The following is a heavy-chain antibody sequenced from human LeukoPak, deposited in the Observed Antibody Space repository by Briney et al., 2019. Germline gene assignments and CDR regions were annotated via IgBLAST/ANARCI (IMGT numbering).Heavy chain of an antibody. CDR2: MNPNSGNA. D-gene: IGHD6-19*01. J-gene: IGHJ4*02. CDR3: ARGAWYSSGYTALHYFDY. CDR1: GYTFTSHD. Sequence: ASVKVSCKASGYTFTSHDINWVRQATGQGLEWMGWMNPNSGNAGYSQKFQDRVTMTRSTSTSTAYMELSSLRSEDTAVYYCARGAWYSSGYTALHYFDYWGQGTLVTVSS. V-gene: IGHV1-8*01.